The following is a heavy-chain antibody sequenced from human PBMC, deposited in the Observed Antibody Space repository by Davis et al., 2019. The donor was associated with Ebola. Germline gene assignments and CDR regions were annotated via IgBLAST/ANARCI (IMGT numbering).Heavy chain of an antibody. J-gene: IGHJ4*02. D-gene: IGHD4-17*01. V-gene: IGHV3-30*18. Sequence: PGGSLRLSCAASGFTFSSYGMHWVRQAPGKGLEWVAVISYDGSNKYYADSVKGRFTISRDNSKNTLYLQMNSLRAEDTAVYYCAKDLEVTTNPGIDYWGQGTLVTVSS. CDR1: GFTFSSYG. CDR2: ISYDGSNK. CDR3: AKDLEVTTNPGIDY.